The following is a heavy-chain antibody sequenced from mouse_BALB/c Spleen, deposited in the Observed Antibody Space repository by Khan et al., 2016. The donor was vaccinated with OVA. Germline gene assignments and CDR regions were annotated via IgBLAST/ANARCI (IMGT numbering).Heavy chain of an antibody. CDR1: GYTFTSYS. CDR3: SRQGDGSFAY. D-gene: IGHD2-3*01. Sequence: QVQLQQSGAELVKPGASVKLSCKASGYTFTSYSMSWVNQRPGQGLEWIGAINPGNGATNFNEMFKSKATLTVDKATYTAYMQLSSLKSEDSAVYYCSRQGDGSFAYWGQGTLVTVSA. V-gene: IGHV1S81*02. CDR2: INPGNGAT. J-gene: IGHJ3*01.